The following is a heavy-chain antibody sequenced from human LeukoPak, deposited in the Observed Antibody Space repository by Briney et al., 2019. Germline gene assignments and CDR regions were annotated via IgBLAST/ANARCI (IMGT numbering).Heavy chain of an antibody. CDR1: GDSISSYRYY. J-gene: IGHJ4*02. CDR2: IYYSGST. D-gene: IGHD3-9*01. Sequence: PSETLSLTCTVSGDSISSYRYYWGWIRQPPGKGLEWIASIYYSGSTYYNPSLKSRVALSVDTSKSQFSLRLNSVTATDTAVYYCSARDVLTGYIDYWGQGILVTVSS. CDR3: SARDVLTGYIDY. V-gene: IGHV4-39*01.